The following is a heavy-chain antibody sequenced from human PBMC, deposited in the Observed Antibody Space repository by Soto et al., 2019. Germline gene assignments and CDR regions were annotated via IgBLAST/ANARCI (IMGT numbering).Heavy chain of an antibody. D-gene: IGHD3-16*01. CDR1: GFTFSSYA. CDR2: ISGSGGST. Sequence: EVQLLESGGGLVQPGGSLRLSCAASGFTFSSYAMSWVRQAPGKGLEWVSAISGSGGSTYYADSVKGRFTISRDNSKNTLYLQMNSLRAEDTAVYYCAKDTSLLRPYYYYGMDVWGQGTTVTVSS. CDR3: AKDTSLLRPYYYYGMDV. J-gene: IGHJ6*02. V-gene: IGHV3-23*01.